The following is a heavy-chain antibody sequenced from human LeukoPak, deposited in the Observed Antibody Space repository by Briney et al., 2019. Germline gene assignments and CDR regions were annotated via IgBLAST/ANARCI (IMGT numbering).Heavy chain of an antibody. D-gene: IGHD4-11*01. Sequence: GGSLRLSCAASGFTFSSYWMHWVRQAPGKGLVWVSRINTDGSSTSYADSVKGRFTISRDNSKNTLYLQMNSLRAEDTAVYYCAKGKKPTPPTVTPFDYWGQGTLVTVSS. V-gene: IGHV3-74*01. CDR1: GFTFSSYW. CDR2: INTDGSST. J-gene: IGHJ4*02. CDR3: AKGKKPTPPTVTPFDY.